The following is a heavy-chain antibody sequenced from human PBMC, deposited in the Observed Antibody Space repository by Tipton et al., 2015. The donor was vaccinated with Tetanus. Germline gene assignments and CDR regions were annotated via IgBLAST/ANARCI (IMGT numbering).Heavy chain of an antibody. CDR1: GGSVSNRTLY. V-gene: IGHV4-39*01. Sequence: TLSLTCSVSGGSVSNRTLYWGWIRQSPGKGLEWIGGIYYTGGSYYFPSFKNRVTLSVDTSKDQFPLRLTSVTAADTAVYYCAGRKGFYRPFDYWGQGTLVTVSA. CDR2: IYYTGGS. D-gene: IGHD3-3*01. J-gene: IGHJ4*02. CDR3: AGRKGFYRPFDY.